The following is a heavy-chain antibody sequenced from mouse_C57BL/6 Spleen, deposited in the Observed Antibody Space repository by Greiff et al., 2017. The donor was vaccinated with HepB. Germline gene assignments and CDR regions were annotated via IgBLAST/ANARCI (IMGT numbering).Heavy chain of an antibody. CDR1: GYSFTGYY. CDR2: INPSTGGT. Sequence: EVHLVESGPELVKPGASVKISCKASGYSFTGYYMNWVKQSPEKSLEWIGEINPSTGGTTYNQKFKAKATLTVDKSSSTAYMQLKSLTSEDSAVYYCARGEDYAMDYWGQGTSVTVSS. V-gene: IGHV1-42*01. J-gene: IGHJ4*01. CDR3: ARGEDYAMDY.